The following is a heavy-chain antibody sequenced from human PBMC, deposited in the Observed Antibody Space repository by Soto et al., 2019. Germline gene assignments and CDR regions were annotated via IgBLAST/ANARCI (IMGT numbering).Heavy chain of an antibody. CDR2: INIYNGDT. J-gene: IGHJ4*02. Sequence: ASVKVSCKASGYPFTTYGSNWVRQAPGQGLEWMGWINIYNGDTNYAEKVQGRVTMSTDTSTTTAYMELRSLTSDDTAVYYCARQYSGAYYIYWGQGTLVTVSS. D-gene: IGHD1-26*01. V-gene: IGHV1-18*04. CDR1: GYPFTTYG. CDR3: ARQYSGAYYIY.